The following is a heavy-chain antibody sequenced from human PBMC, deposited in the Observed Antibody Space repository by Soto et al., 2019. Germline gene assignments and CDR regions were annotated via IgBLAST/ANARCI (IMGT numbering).Heavy chain of an antibody. V-gene: IGHV2-5*02. CDR3: ASTPGRWSLGYFDY. Sequence: QITLKESGPTLVKPTQTLTLTCTFSGFSLGYATLGVGWISQPPGNALEWLALIFWDEDERYSPSRKSSLTSTRDTSRNQVVLTLTNLDTVDTATYFCASTPGRWSLGYFDYWGRGTLVTVSS. D-gene: IGHD3-3*01. CDR2: IFWDEDE. J-gene: IGHJ4*02. CDR1: GFSLGYATLG.